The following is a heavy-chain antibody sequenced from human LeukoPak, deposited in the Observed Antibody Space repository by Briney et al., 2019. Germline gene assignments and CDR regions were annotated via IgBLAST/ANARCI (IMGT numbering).Heavy chain of an antibody. Sequence: KAGGSLRLSCAGSGFAFSDYYMTWIRQAPGRGLEFISYISGSGNSIVYADSVKGRFTISRDNAKNSLYLQMNSLRAEDTAVYYCARDRLGSGWFDPWGQGTLVTVSS. CDR1: GFAFSDYY. J-gene: IGHJ5*02. D-gene: IGHD6-19*01. CDR2: ISGSGNSI. V-gene: IGHV3-11*01. CDR3: ARDRLGSGWFDP.